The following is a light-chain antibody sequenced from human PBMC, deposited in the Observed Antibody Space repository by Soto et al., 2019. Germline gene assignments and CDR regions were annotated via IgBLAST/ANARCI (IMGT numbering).Light chain of an antibody. V-gene: IGLV2-18*02. CDR2: DVT. CDR1: SSDVGSYNR. J-gene: IGLJ3*02. Sequence: QSVLTQPPSVSGSPGQSVTISCTGTSSDVGSYNRVSWYQQPPGTAPKLMIYDVTNRPSGVPDRFSGSKPGNTASLTISWLPAEDEADYYCSSYTDHSTVVFGGGTKLTVL. CDR3: SSYTDHSTVV.